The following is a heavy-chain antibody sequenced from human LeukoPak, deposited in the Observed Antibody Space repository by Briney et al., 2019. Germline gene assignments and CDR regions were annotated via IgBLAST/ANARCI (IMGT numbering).Heavy chain of an antibody. Sequence: SETLSLTCTVSGGSISSYYWSWVRQPPGKGLEWIGYIYYSGSTNYNPSLKSRVTISVDTSKNQFSLELSSVTAADTAVYYCARFSFRGTYYYDSSGYSHFDYWGQGTLVTVSS. D-gene: IGHD3-22*01. J-gene: IGHJ4*02. V-gene: IGHV4-59*01. CDR3: ARFSFRGTYYYDSSGYSHFDY. CDR1: GGSISSYY. CDR2: IYYSGST.